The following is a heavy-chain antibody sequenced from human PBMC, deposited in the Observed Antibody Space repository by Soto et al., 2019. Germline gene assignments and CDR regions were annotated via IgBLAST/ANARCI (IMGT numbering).Heavy chain of an antibody. Sequence: CVGSGFPFTNFAMHWVRRAPGKGLEWLAVISADSSKIYYTDSVKGRFTISRDNFKSTLYLQMNGLKAEDSGLYYCARKDRKILTERMWFDPRGQGTPVTVSS. CDR1: GFPFTNFA. J-gene: IGHJ5*02. V-gene: IGHV3-30*03. D-gene: IGHD2-21*02. CDR3: ARKDRKILTERMWFDP. CDR2: ISADSSKI.